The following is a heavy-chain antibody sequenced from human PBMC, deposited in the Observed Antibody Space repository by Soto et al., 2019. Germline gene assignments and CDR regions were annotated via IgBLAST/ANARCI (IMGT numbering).Heavy chain of an antibody. Sequence: ASVKVSCKASGGTFSSYAISWVRQAPGQGLEWMGGIIPIFGTANYAQKFQGRVTITADESTSTAYMELSSLRSEDTTVYYCARSLNRAVVTAPRKYYFDYWGQGTLVTVSS. CDR3: ARSLNRAVVTAPRKYYFDY. J-gene: IGHJ4*02. CDR2: IIPIFGTA. D-gene: IGHD2-21*02. CDR1: GGTFSSYA. V-gene: IGHV1-69*13.